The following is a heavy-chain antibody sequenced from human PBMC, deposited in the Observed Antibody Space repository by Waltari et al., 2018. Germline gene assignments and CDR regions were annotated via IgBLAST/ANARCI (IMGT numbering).Heavy chain of an antibody. CDR1: GYSISSGYY. Sequence: QVQLQESGPGLVKPSETLSLTCAVSGYSISSGYYWGWIRRPPGKGVEWIVSIYHSGSTYYNPSLKSRVTISVDTSKNQFSLKLSSVTAADTAVYYCARIRVVVPAADSYNWFDPWGQGTLVTVSS. J-gene: IGHJ5*02. V-gene: IGHV4-38-2*01. CDR3: ARIRVVVPAADSYNWFDP. D-gene: IGHD2-2*01. CDR2: IYHSGST.